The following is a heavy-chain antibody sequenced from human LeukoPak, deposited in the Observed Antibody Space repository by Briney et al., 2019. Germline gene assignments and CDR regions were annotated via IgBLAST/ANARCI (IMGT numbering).Heavy chain of an antibody. D-gene: IGHD2-15*01. CDR2: IYTSGST. Sequence: SETLSLTCTVSGGSISSYYWSWIRQPAGKGLEWIGRIYTSGSTNYNPSLKSRVTISVDTSKNQFSLKLSSVTAADTAVYYCARLKVVVAATYWFDPWGQGTLVTVSS. J-gene: IGHJ5*02. CDR1: GGSISSYY. V-gene: IGHV4-4*07. CDR3: ARLKVVVAATYWFDP.